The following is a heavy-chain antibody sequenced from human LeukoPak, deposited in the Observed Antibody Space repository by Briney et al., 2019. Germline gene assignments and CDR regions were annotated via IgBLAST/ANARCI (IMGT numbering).Heavy chain of an antibody. CDR1: GFTFSNHA. J-gene: IGHJ4*02. V-gene: IGHV3-23*01. CDR2: ISGSGGST. Sequence: GGSLRPSCAASGFTFSNHAMSWVRQVPGKGLEWVSTISGSGGSTYYADSVKGRFTISRDNSKNTLYLQMNSLRAEDTAVYYCAKDEEYGYVTPYYFDYWGQGTLVTVSS. CDR3: AKDEEYGYVTPYYFDY. D-gene: IGHD5-18*01.